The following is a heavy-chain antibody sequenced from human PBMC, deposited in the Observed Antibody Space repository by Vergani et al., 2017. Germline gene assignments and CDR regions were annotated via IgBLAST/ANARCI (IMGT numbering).Heavy chain of an antibody. J-gene: IGHJ4*02. V-gene: IGHV3-21*01. CDR3: AREYDLWSGYYRGHFDY. Sequence: VQLVESGGGLVQPGGSLRLSCAASGFTFSSFSMNWVRQAPGKGLEWVSSISSSSSYIYYADSVKGRFTISRDNAKNSLYLQMNSLRTEETAVYYCAREYDLWSGYYRGHFDYWGQGTLVIVSS. D-gene: IGHD3-3*01. CDR2: ISSSSSYI. CDR1: GFTFSSFS.